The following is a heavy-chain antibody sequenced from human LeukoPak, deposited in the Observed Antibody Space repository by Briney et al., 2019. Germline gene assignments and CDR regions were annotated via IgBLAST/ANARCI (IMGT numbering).Heavy chain of an antibody. J-gene: IGHJ4*02. CDR1: GGTFSSYA. Sequence: SVKVSCKASGGTFSSYAISWVRQAPGQGLEWTGGIIPIFGTANYAQKFQGRVTITADESTSTAYMELSSLRSEDTAVYYCARSVIAAAGRLDYWGQGTLVTVSS. D-gene: IGHD6-13*01. CDR2: IIPIFGTA. CDR3: ARSVIAAAGRLDY. V-gene: IGHV1-69*13.